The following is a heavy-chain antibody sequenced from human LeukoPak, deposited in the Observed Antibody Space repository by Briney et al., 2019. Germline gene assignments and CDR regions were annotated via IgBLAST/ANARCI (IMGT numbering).Heavy chain of an antibody. CDR2: IYSGGST. J-gene: IGHJ2*01. V-gene: IGHV3-66*01. Sequence: QAGGSLRLSCAASGIIVSNNYMSWVRQAPGKGLEWVSVIYSGGSTYYADSVKGRFTISRDNSKNTLYLQMNSLRAEDTAVYYCARDRPSGLHWYFDLWGRGTLVTVSS. D-gene: IGHD3-10*01. CDR3: ARDRPSGLHWYFDL. CDR1: GIIVSNNY.